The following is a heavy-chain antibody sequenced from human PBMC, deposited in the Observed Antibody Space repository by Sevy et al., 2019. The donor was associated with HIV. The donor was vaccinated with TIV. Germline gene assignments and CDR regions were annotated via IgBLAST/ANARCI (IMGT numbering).Heavy chain of an antibody. CDR1: GFTFSSYV. J-gene: IGHJ3*02. Sequence: GGSLRLSCVCSGFTFSSYVMSWVRQAPGKGLEWVSSITGSGRSTHSEDSVKGRFTITRDNSKKTLYLQMNSLRAEDTAVYYCADQYSISWTGAFDIWGQGTMVTVSS. CDR2: ITGSGRST. D-gene: IGHD3-3*02. CDR3: ADQYSISWTGAFDI. V-gene: IGHV3-23*01.